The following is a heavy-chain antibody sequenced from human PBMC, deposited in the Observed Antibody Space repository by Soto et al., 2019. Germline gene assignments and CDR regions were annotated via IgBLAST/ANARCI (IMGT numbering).Heavy chain of an antibody. CDR3: AKEVLDYYDSSGYYPAY. J-gene: IGHJ4*02. CDR1: GFTFSSYA. Sequence: EVQLLESGGGLVQPGGSLRLSCAASGFTFSSYAMSWVRQAPGKGLEWVSAISGSGGSTYYADSVKGRFTISRDHSKNTLYLQMNSLRAEDTAVYYCAKEVLDYYDSSGYYPAYWGQGTLVTVSS. CDR2: ISGSGGST. V-gene: IGHV3-23*01. D-gene: IGHD3-22*01.